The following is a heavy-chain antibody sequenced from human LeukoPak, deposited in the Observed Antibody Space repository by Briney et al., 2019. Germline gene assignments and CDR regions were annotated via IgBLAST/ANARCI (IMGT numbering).Heavy chain of an antibody. CDR1: GGSISSGGYS. CDR3: ARESGGYQFDY. CDR2: IYHSGST. D-gene: IGHD3-22*01. V-gene: IGHV4-30-2*01. J-gene: IGHJ4*02. Sequence: MSSETLSLTCAVSGGSISSGGYSWSWIRQPPGKGLEWIGYIYHSGSTYYNPSLKSRVTISVDRSKNQFSLKLSSVTAADTAVYYCARESGGYQFDYWSQGTLVTVSS.